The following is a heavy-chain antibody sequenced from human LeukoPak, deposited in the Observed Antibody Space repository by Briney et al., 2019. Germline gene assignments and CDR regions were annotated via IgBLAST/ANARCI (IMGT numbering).Heavy chain of an antibody. CDR2: ISAYNGNT. CDR1: GYTFTSYG. CDR3: ARGLVPAAICWWFDP. V-gene: IGHV1-18*01. J-gene: IGHJ5*02. D-gene: IGHD2-2*02. Sequence: GASMKVSCKASGYTFTSYGISWVRQAPGQGLEWMGWISAYNGNTNYAQKLQGRVTMTTDTSTSTAYMELRSLRSDDTAVYYCARGLVPAAICWWFDPWGQGTLVTVSS.